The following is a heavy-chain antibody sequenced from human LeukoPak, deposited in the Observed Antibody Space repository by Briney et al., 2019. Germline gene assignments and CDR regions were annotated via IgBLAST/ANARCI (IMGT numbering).Heavy chain of an antibody. J-gene: IGHJ4*02. Sequence: GGSLRLSCAASGFTFSSYSMNWVRQAPGKGLEWVSSISSSSSYIYYADSVKGRFTISRDNAKNSLYLQMNSLRAEGTAVYYCARQYSSSSPFDYWGQGTLVNVSS. CDR3: ARQYSSSSPFDY. CDR1: GFTFSSYS. V-gene: IGHV3-21*01. D-gene: IGHD6-6*01. CDR2: ISSSSSYI.